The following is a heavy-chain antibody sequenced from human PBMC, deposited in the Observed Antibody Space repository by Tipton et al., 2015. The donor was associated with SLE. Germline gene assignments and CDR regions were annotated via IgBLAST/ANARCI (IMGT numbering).Heavy chain of an antibody. V-gene: IGHV1-8*02. CDR3: ARGRAFDI. Sequence: SGAEVKNPGASVKVSCKASGYTFSDYYIYWVRQATGQGLEWMGWMNPNSGNTGYAQKFQGRVTMTRDTSISTAYMDLSSLRSEDTAVYYCARGRAFDIWGQGTMVTVSS. CDR1: GYTFSDYY. CDR2: MNPNSGNT. J-gene: IGHJ3*02.